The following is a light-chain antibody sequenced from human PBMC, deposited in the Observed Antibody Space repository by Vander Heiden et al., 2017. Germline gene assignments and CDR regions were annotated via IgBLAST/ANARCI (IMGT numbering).Light chain of an antibody. CDR2: WAS. J-gene: IGKJ1*01. CDR3: QQYYSTPPA. Sequence: DIVVTQSPESLAVSLGERATINCKSSQSALHSFDNKNYLAWYQQKPGQPPKLLISWASTRKSGVPDRFSGSGSGTDFTLTISSLQAEDVAVYYCQQYYSTPPAFGQGTKVEI. CDR1: QSALHSFDNKNY. V-gene: IGKV4-1*01.